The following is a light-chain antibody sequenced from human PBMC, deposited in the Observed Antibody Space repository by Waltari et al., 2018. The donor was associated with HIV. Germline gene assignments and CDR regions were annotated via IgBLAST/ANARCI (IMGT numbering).Light chain of an antibody. CDR3: AAWDDSLNGWV. CDR1: SSNIASYP. CDR2: SNN. J-gene: IGLJ3*02. Sequence: QSVLTQPPSASGTPGQRVTISCSGRSSNIASYPVSWYQQLPGTAPKLLLYSNNQRPSGVPDRFSGSKSGTSASLAISGLQSEDEADFYCAAWDDSLNGWVFGGGTKLTVL. V-gene: IGLV1-44*01.